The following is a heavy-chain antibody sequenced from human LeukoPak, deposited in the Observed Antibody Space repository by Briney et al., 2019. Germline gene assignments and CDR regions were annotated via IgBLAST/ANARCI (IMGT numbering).Heavy chain of an antibody. CDR1: GVPINTYF. Sequence: SETLSLTRTVSGVPINTYFWSWIRQSPGKGLEWIGYVYYNGITNYNPSLKSRVSISLDTSKSQFSLRLNSVSAAETAVYYCASQLGGTTFHWGQGILVTVSS. CDR2: VYYNGIT. CDR3: ASQLGGTTFH. V-gene: IGHV4-59*01. J-gene: IGHJ4*02. D-gene: IGHD1/OR15-1a*01.